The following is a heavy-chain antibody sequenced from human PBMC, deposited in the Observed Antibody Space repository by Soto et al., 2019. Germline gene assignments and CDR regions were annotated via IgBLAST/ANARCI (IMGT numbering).Heavy chain of an antibody. CDR1: GGTFSSYA. CDR2: IIPIFGTA. V-gene: IGHV1-69*13. Sequence: SVKVSCKASGGTFSSYAISWVRQAPGQGLEWMGGIIPIFGTANYAQKFQGRVTITADESTSTAYMELSSLRSEDTAVYYCASVESIVVVPAAMFYGMDVWAQGTTVTVSS. D-gene: IGHD2-2*01. CDR3: ASVESIVVVPAAMFYGMDV. J-gene: IGHJ6*02.